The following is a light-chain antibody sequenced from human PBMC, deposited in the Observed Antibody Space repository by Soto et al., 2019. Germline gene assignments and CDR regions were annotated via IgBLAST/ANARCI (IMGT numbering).Light chain of an antibody. Sequence: EIVMTQSPGTLSVSPGERAPLSCRSSQSVSSNLAWYQQKPGQPPRLLIYGASTRATGVPARFSGSGSGTEFTLTISSLQSEDFAVYYCQQYDNWPPITFGQGTRLEI. V-gene: IGKV3-15*01. CDR1: QSVSSN. J-gene: IGKJ5*01. CDR2: GAS. CDR3: QQYDNWPPIT.